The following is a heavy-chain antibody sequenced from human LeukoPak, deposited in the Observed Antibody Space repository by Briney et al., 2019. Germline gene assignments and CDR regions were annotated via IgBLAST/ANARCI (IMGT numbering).Heavy chain of an antibody. CDR3: AGDYSNYGHGDY. Sequence: ASVKVSCKASGYTFTGYYMHWVRQAPGQGLEWMGWINPNSGGTNYAQKFQGRVTMTRDTSISTAYMELSRLRSEDTAVYYCAGDYSNYGHGDYWGQGTLVTVSS. CDR1: GYTFTGYY. D-gene: IGHD4-11*01. V-gene: IGHV1-2*02. CDR2: INPNSGGT. J-gene: IGHJ4*02.